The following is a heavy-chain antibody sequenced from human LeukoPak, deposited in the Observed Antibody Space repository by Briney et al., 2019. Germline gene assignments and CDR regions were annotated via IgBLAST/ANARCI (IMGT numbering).Heavy chain of an antibody. CDR2: IYYSGTT. D-gene: IGHD3-10*01. Sequence: PQTLSPTCTVSSGSPTSISSYWGWIRHPPGKGLEWFGRIYYSGTTYYNPSLKSRVTITVDTSKNQSSLKLSSVTAADAAVYYCARAPVYYYGSGSYRGIYYYYYMDVWGKGTTVTISS. CDR1: SGSPTSISSY. V-gene: IGHV4-39*07. J-gene: IGHJ6*03. CDR3: ARAPVYYYGSGSYRGIYYYYYMDV.